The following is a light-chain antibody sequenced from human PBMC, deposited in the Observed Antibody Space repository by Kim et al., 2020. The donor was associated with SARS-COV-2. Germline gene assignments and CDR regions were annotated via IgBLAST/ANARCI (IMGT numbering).Light chain of an antibody. CDR2: TTS. V-gene: IGKV1-39*01. J-gene: IGKJ1*01. Sequence: DIQMTQSPSSLSASVGDRVTITCRASQNIGRFLNWYKKKPGTAPKLLIYTTSSLQSGVPSRFSGSGSGTDFTLTISSLQPEDFATYYCQESYSTPRTFGQGTKVDIK. CDR3: QESYSTPRT. CDR1: QNIGRF.